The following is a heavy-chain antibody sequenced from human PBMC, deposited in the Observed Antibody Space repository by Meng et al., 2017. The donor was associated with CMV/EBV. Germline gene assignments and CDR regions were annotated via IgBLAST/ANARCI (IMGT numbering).Heavy chain of an antibody. J-gene: IGHJ5*02. V-gene: IGHV4-31*03. Sequence: SETLSLTCTVSGGSISSGGYYWSWIRQHPGKGLEWIGYIYYSGSTYYNPSLKSRVTISVDTSKNQFSLKLSSVTAADTAVYYCARVLADDFWSGLPTGFDPWGQGTLVTVSS. CDR1: GGSISSGGYY. CDR2: IYYSGST. CDR3: ARVLADDFWSGLPTGFDP. D-gene: IGHD3-3*01.